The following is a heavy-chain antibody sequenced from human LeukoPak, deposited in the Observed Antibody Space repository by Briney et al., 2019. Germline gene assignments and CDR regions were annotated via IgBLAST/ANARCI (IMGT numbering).Heavy chain of an antibody. J-gene: IGHJ6*03. CDR1: GFTFSSYG. V-gene: IGHV3-30*02. CDR3: AKSPGRYHLNYYYYMDV. D-gene: IGHD3-10*01. Sequence: GGSLRLSCAASGFTFSSYGMHWVRQAPGKGREWVAFIRFDLINNYSSDSFNRPFTISIHNSINTLYLQMTSLRAEDTAVYYCAKSPGRYHLNYYYYMDVWGKGTTVTVSS. CDR2: IRFDLINN.